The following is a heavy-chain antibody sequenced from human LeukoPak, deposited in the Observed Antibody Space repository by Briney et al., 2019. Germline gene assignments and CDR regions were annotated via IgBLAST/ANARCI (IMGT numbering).Heavy chain of an antibody. CDR3: ARTDYYGSGSFYDNWFDP. CDR1: GGSISNFY. CDR2: IYYIGDT. D-gene: IGHD3-10*01. J-gene: IGHJ5*02. V-gene: IGHV4-59*01. Sequence: SETLSLTCTVSGGSISNFYWSWIRQPPGKGLEWIGYIYYIGDTNYNPSLKSRVTISVDTSKNQFSLRMSFVTTMDTAVYYCARTDYYGSGSFYDNWFDPWGQGTLVTVSS.